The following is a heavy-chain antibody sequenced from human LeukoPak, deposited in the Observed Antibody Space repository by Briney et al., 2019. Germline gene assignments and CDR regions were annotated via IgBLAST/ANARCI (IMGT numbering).Heavy chain of an antibody. J-gene: IGHJ4*02. CDR1: GFTVSSNY. CDR3: ARVGYHDSSGARDYYFDY. CDR2: IYSGGST. D-gene: IGHD3-22*01. Sequence: QAGGSLRLPCAASGFTVSSNYMSWVRQAPGKGLEWVSLIYSGGSTYYADSVRGRFTISRDNSKNTLYLQMNSLRAEDTAVYYCARVGYHDSSGARDYYFDYWGQGTLVTVSS. V-gene: IGHV3-66*02.